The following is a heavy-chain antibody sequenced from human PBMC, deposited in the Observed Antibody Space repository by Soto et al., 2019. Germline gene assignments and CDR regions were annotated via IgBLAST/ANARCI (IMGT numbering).Heavy chain of an antibody. D-gene: IGHD6-13*01. J-gene: IGHJ4*02. V-gene: IGHV1-58*01. Sequence: SVKVSCKASGFTFTSSAVQWVRQARGQRLEWIGWIVVGSGNTNYAQKFQERVTITRDMSTSTAYMELSSLRSEDTAVYYCAAGIAAAGLSDYWGQGTLVTVSS. CDR1: GFTFTSSA. CDR3: AAGIAAAGLSDY. CDR2: IVVGSGNT.